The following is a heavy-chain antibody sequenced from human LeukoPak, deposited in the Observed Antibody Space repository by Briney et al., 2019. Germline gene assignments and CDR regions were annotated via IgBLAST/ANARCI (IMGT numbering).Heavy chain of an antibody. CDR2: IYHSGST. J-gene: IGHJ6*03. CDR1: GGSISSGGYY. V-gene: IGHV4-30-2*01. D-gene: IGHD2-2*01. Sequence: SETLSLTCTVSGGSISSGGYYWSWIRQPPGKGLEWIGYIYHSGSTYYNPSLKSRVTISVDRSKNQFSLKLSSVTAADTAVYYCAREDQYRHYYYYMDVWGKGTTVTVSS. CDR3: AREDQYRHYYYYMDV.